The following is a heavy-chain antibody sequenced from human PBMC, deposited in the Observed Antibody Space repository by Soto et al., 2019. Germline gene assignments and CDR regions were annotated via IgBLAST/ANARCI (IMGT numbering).Heavy chain of an antibody. CDR2: IDSSGNSI. V-gene: IGHV3-48*02. CDR3: ARLQLVDWFFINIDLYRMDV. J-gene: IGHJ6*02. D-gene: IGHD6-13*01. Sequence: EVQLVESGGGLVQPGGSLRLSCSSSGFTFSSHSMNWVRQAPGKGLEWVARIDSSGNSIYYADSVKGRFAVSRDNANSSLFLQMNSLRDEDTAVYYCARLQLVDWFFINIDLYRMDVWCQGTTVVVSS. CDR1: GFTFSSHS.